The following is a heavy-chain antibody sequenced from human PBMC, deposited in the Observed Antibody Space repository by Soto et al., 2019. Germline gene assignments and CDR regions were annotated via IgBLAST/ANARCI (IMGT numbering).Heavy chain of an antibody. CDR2: INPNSGDT. V-gene: IGHV1-2*02. CDR1: GYTFTGYY. J-gene: IGHJ4*02. D-gene: IGHD4-17*01. CDR3: ARDGPTVTRSFDY. Sequence: ASVKVSCTASGYTFTGYYMHWVRQAPGQGLEWMGWINPNSGDTNYAQKVQGRVTMTRDTSISTAYMELSSLRSDDTAVYSCARDGPTVTRSFDYWGPRTLLTGSS.